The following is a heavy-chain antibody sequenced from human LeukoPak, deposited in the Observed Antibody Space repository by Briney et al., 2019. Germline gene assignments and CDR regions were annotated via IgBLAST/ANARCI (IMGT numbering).Heavy chain of an antibody. Sequence: GGSLRPSCLASGFTFRSHAICWVRQAQGKGLEWVASIDISGGSTYYEDSVQGRFTISRDNSKNTLYLEMNSLRVEDTALYYCANEVRPNDYWGQGTLVTVSS. D-gene: IGHD1-1*01. CDR3: ANEVRPNDY. CDR2: IDISGGST. V-gene: IGHV3-23*01. CDR1: GFTFRSHA. J-gene: IGHJ4*02.